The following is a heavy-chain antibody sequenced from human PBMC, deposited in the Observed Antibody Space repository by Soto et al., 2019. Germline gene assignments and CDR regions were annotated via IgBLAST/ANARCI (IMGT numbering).Heavy chain of an antibody. V-gene: IGHV4-39*01. CDR2: IYYSGTP. CDR3: ARHFSVDYFVY. Sequence: QLQLQESGPGLVKPSETLSLTCTVSGDSITSNSYFWAWIRQPPGKGLKWIGRIYYSGTPYYNPSLKSRVTISVDRSKNQFSLKLSSVTAADTAVYFCARHFSVDYFVYWGQGALVTVSS. CDR1: GDSITSNSYF. J-gene: IGHJ4*02.